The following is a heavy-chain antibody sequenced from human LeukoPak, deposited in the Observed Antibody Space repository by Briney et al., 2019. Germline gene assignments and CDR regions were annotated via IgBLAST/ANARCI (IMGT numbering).Heavy chain of an antibody. J-gene: IGHJ4*02. CDR1: GFTFSSYG. V-gene: IGHV3-33*06. D-gene: IGHD4-17*01. Sequence: GGSLRLSCAASGFTFSSYGMHWVRQAPGKGLEWVAVIWYDGSNKYYADSVKGRFTISRDNSKNTLYLQMNSLRAEDTAVYYCAKGSAVTTTNRLGYWGQGTLVTVSS. CDR3: AKGSAVTTTNRLGY. CDR2: IWYDGSNK.